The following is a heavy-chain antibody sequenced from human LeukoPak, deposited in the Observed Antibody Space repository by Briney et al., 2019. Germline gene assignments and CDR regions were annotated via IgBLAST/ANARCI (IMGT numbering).Heavy chain of an antibody. V-gene: IGHV3-33*01. CDR3: ARVHFSSSPYFDY. D-gene: IGHD6-6*01. J-gene: IGHJ4*02. CDR2: IWYDGSNK. CDR1: GFTFSYYG. Sequence: GGSLRLSRAASGFTFSYYGMHWVRQAPGKGLEWVAVIWYDGSNKHYADSVKGRFTISRDNSKNTLYLQMNSLRAEDTAVYYCARVHFSSSPYFDYWGQGTLVTVSS.